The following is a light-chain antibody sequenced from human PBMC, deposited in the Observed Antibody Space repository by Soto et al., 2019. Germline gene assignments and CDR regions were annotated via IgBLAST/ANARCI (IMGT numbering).Light chain of an antibody. V-gene: IGLV2-11*01. CDR3: CSYAGSYIYV. CDR2: DVT. CDR1: SSDVGGYHY. Sequence: QSVLTQPRSVSGSPGQSVTISCTGTSSDVGGYHYVSWYQHHPGKAPQLVIYDVTKRPSGVPHRFSGSKSDNTASLTISGLQAEDEADYYCCSYAGSYIYVFGTGTKLTVL. J-gene: IGLJ1*01.